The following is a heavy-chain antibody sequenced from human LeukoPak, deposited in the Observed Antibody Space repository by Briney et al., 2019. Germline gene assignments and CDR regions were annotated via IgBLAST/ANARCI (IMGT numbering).Heavy chain of an antibody. CDR3: AREQVYCSGGSCYWETFDY. D-gene: IGHD2-15*01. V-gene: IGHV3-30-3*01. Sequence: SNKYYADSVKGRFTISRDNSKNTLYLQMNSLRAEDTAVYYCAREQVYCSGGSCYWETFDYWGQGTLVTVSS. J-gene: IGHJ4*02. CDR2: SNK.